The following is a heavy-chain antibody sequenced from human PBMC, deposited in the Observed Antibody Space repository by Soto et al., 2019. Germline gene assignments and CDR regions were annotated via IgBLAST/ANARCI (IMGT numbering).Heavy chain of an antibody. Sequence: SETLSLTCTVSGGSISSGGYYWSWIRQHPGKGLEWIGYIYYSGSTYSNPSLQSRVTISVDTSKNQFSLKLSSVTAADTAVYYCADSAYYPSRFDYWGPGTLVTVSS. CDR2: IYYSGST. V-gene: IGHV4-31*03. CDR3: ADSAYYPSRFDY. J-gene: IGHJ4*02. CDR1: GGSISSGGYY. D-gene: IGHD3-22*01.